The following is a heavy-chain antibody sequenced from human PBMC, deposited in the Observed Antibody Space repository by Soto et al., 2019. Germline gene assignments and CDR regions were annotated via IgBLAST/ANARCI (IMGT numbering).Heavy chain of an antibody. D-gene: IGHD6-13*01. CDR2: ISTGSEYI. Sequence: GGSLRLSCAASGFTFSSYNMNWVRQAPGKGLEWVSFISTGSEYIYYADSVKGRFNISRDNAKNSLYLQMNSLRAEDTAVYYCTRDRQLIQDWFDPWGQGTLVTVPS. CDR3: TRDRQLIQDWFDP. V-gene: IGHV3-21*06. CDR1: GFTFSSYN. J-gene: IGHJ5*02.